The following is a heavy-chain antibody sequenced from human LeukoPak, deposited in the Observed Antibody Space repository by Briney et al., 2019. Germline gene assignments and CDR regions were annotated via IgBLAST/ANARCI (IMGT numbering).Heavy chain of an antibody. J-gene: IGHJ4*02. CDR3: AKRSEYSTSSHFFDF. CDR1: GFTFSVYD. Sequence: GGSLRLSCAASGFTFSVYDMHWVRQAPGKGLEWVAFIRYDGGNEYYADSVKGRFTISRDNSKNTLYLQMDSLGAEDTAVYYCAKRSEYSTSSHFFDFGGQGTLVTVSS. V-gene: IGHV3-30*02. CDR2: IRYDGGNE. D-gene: IGHD6-6*01.